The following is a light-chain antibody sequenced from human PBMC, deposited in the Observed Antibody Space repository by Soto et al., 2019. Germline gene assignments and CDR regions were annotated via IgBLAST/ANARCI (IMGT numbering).Light chain of an antibody. CDR3: QQYNNWPPLT. J-gene: IGKJ4*01. CDR2: GAS. CDR1: QSVSSN. V-gene: IGKV3-15*01. Sequence: EIVMTQSTATLAVYPGERATLSCRASQSVSSNLAWYQQKPGQAPRLLIYGASTRATGIPARFSGSGSGTEFTLTISSLQSEDFAVYYCQQYNNWPPLTFGGGTKVEIK.